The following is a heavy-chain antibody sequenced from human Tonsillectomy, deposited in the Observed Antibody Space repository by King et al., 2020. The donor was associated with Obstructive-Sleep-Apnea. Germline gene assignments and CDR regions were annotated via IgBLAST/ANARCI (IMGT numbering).Heavy chain of an antibody. Sequence: QLQESGPGLLKPSQTLSLTCPVSSDSISSGNYYWSWIRQHPGKGLEWIWYIFYSGSTDSNPALKSRVTISVDTSKNQFPLRLSSVTAADTAVYYCARLYYYDNSGLNWFDPWGQGTLVTVSS. CDR1: SDSISSGNYY. D-gene: IGHD3-22*01. J-gene: IGHJ5*02. CDR3: ARLYYYDNSGLNWFDP. V-gene: IGHV4-31*03. CDR2: IFYSGST.